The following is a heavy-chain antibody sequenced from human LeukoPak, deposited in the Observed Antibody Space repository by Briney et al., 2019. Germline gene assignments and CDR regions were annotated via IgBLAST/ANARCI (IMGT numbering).Heavy chain of an antibody. Sequence: PSETLSLTCAVYGGSFSGYYWSWIRQPPGKGLEWIGEINHSGSTNYNPSLKSRVTISVDTSKNQFSLKPSSVTAADTAVYYCARRGATMVRGTKLDYYYGMDVWGKGTTVTVSS. CDR1: GGSFSGYY. J-gene: IGHJ6*04. CDR3: ARRGATMVRGTKLDYYYGMDV. D-gene: IGHD3-10*01. CDR2: INHSGST. V-gene: IGHV4-34*01.